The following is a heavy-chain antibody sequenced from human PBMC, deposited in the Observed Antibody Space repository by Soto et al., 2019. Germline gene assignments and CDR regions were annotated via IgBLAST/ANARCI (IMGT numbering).Heavy chain of an antibody. Sequence: QVQLVESGGGVVQPGRSLRLSCAASGFTFSSYGMHWVRQAPGKGLEWVAVIWYDGSNKYYADSVKGRFIISRDNSKNTLYLQMNSLRAEDTAVYYCARTHYIWGSYRFTTGGYWGQGTLVTVSS. CDR1: GFTFSSYG. CDR3: ARTHYIWGSYRFTTGGY. V-gene: IGHV3-33*01. CDR2: IWYDGSNK. J-gene: IGHJ4*02. D-gene: IGHD3-16*02.